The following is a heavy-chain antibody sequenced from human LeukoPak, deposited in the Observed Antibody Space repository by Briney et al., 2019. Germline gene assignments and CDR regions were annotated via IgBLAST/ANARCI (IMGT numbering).Heavy chain of an antibody. CDR2: ISYDGSNK. V-gene: IGHV3-30*04. CDR1: GFTFSSYE. J-gene: IGHJ5*02. Sequence: WGSLRLSCAASGFTFSSYEMNWVRQAPGKGLEWVAVISYDGSNKYYADSVKGRFTISRDNSKNTLYLQMNSLRAEDTAVYYCARDGVDYSNYVPNNNWFDPWGQGTLVTVCS. D-gene: IGHD4-11*01. CDR3: ARDGVDYSNYVPNNNWFDP.